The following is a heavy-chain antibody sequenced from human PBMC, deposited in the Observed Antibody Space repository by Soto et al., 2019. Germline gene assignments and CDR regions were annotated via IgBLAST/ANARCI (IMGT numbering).Heavy chain of an antibody. CDR3: ARLKVVTATLFQH. Sequence: QVQLQESGPGLVKPSETLSLTCTVSGASITSSNYYWSWIRQPPGKGLEWIGRIHYSGTTYYNPSLNSRVTISVDTSKNQFSLKVTSVTAADTAVYYCARLKVVTATLFQHWGQGTLVTVSS. V-gene: IGHV4-39*01. CDR1: GASITSSNYY. CDR2: IHYSGTT. D-gene: IGHD3-22*01. J-gene: IGHJ1*01.